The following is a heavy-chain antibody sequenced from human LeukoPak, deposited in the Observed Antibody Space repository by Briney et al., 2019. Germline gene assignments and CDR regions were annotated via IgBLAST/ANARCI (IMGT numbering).Heavy chain of an antibody. D-gene: IGHD6-19*01. Sequence: ASVKVSCKASGYTFTSYDINWVRQATGQGLEWMGWMNPNSGNTGYAQKFQGRVTMTRNTSISTAYMELSSLRSEDTAVHYCARGQGQWLVYYGMDVWGQGTTVTVSS. CDR2: MNPNSGNT. J-gene: IGHJ6*02. V-gene: IGHV1-8*01. CDR1: GYTFTSYD. CDR3: ARGQGQWLVYYGMDV.